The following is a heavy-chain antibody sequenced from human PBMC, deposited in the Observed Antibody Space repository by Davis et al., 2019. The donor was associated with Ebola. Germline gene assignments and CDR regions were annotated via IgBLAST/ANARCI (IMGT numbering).Heavy chain of an antibody. Sequence: MPSETLSLTCAVSGGSISSSNWWRWVRQPPGKGLEWIGEIYHSGSTNYNPSLKSRVTISVDKSKNQFSLKLSSVTAADTAVYYCASLPYYYDSSEDYWGQGTLVTVSS. CDR2: IYHSGST. J-gene: IGHJ4*02. D-gene: IGHD3-22*01. V-gene: IGHV4-4*02. CDR3: ASLPYYYDSSEDY. CDR1: GGSISSSNW.